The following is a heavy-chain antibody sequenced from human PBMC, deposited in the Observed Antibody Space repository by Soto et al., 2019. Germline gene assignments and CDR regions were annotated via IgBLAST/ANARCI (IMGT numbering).Heavy chain of an antibody. J-gene: IGHJ4*02. CDR3: ARDPAYCSGGSCYVDY. Sequence: SETLSLTCTVSGGSLSSGDYYWSWIRQPPGKGLEWIGYIYYSGSTYYNPSLKSRVTISVDTSKNQFSLKLSSVTAADTAVYYCARDPAYCSGGSCYVDYWGQGTLVTVSS. V-gene: IGHV4-30-4*01. D-gene: IGHD2-15*01. CDR2: IYYSGST. CDR1: GGSLSSGDYY.